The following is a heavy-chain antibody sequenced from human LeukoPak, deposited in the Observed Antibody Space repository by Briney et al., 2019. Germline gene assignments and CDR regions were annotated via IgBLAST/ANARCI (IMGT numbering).Heavy chain of an antibody. CDR1: GGSFSGYY. CDR2: IYYSGST. D-gene: IGHD1/OR15-1a*01. CDR3: ARPIRTTGAFDI. Sequence: SETLSLTCAVYGGSFSGYYWSWIRQPPGKGLEWIGYIYYSGSTNYNPSLKSRVTISVDTSKNQFSLKLSSVTAADTAVYYCARPIRTTGAFDIWGQGTMVTVSS. V-gene: IGHV4-59*08. J-gene: IGHJ3*02.